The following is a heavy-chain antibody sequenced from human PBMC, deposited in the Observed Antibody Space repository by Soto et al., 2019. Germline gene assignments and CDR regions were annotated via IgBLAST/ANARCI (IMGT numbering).Heavy chain of an antibody. D-gene: IGHD3-22*01. V-gene: IGHV3-21*01. CDR3: ARGYYYERSGCIDH. CDR1: GFTFSSHS. CDR2: MSSSGTYI. Sequence: EVQLVESGGGLVTPGGSLRLSCAASGFTFSSHSMNWVRQAPGRGLEWVSSMSSSGTYIYYADSVKGRFTLSRDNAKNSRYLQMNSLRAEDTAVYYCARGYYYERSGCIDHWGQGTLGTV. J-gene: IGHJ4*02.